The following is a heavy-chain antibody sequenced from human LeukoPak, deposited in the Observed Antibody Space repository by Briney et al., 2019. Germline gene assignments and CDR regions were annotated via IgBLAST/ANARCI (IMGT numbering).Heavy chain of an antibody. Sequence: GGSLRLSCAASGFTFSSYAMSWVRQAPGKGLEWVSAISGSGGSTYYADSVKGRFTISRDNSKNTLYLQMNSLRAEDTAVYYCAKCFPSELPRYYYGMDVWGKGTTVTVSS. CDR3: AKCFPSELPRYYYGMDV. D-gene: IGHD1-26*01. CDR2: ISGSGGST. CDR1: GFTFSSYA. V-gene: IGHV3-23*01. J-gene: IGHJ6*04.